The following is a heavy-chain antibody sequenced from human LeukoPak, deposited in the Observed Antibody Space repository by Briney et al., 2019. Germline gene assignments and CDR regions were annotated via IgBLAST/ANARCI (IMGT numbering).Heavy chain of an antibody. D-gene: IGHD1-7*01. Sequence: PGGSLRLSCAASGFTFSSYTMNWVRQAPGKGLEWVAAISGSGGNTYFADSVKGRFTISRDNSKNTLYLQMNSLRAEDTAVYYCAKRRGLELLYYYYMDVWGKGTTVTVSS. J-gene: IGHJ6*03. CDR2: ISGSGGNT. V-gene: IGHV3-23*01. CDR3: AKRRGLELLYYYYMDV. CDR1: GFTFSSYT.